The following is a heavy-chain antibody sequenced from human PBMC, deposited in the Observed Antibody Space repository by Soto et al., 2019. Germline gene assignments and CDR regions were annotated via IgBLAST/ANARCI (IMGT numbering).Heavy chain of an antibody. V-gene: IGHV3-9*01. D-gene: IGHD1-1*01. CDR2: ISWNGAYI. CDR3: TRDIFRTITTIDY. CDR1: GFNFDDYA. Sequence: EVQLVESGGGLVQPGRSLRLSCAASGFNFDDYAMNWVRQAPGKGLERVSGISWNGAYIGYADSVKGRFTISRDNAKNSLTLQMNSLRPEDTALYYCTRDIFRTITTIDYWGQGTLVTVSS. J-gene: IGHJ4*02.